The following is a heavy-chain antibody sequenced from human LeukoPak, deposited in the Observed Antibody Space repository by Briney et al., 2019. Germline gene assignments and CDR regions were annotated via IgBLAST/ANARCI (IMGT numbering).Heavy chain of an antibody. CDR1: VFSLSSYS. CDR3: ARAARPTSDTSGSYWYYFDC. CDR2: ISDSGGNS. Sequence: GGSVRLSCAASVFSLSSYSIIWVRQAPWKGREWVLSISDSGGNSFYIDSVKGRFTFSTDNSKNTLYLQMNSLRAEDTAVYYCARAARPTSDTSGSYWYYFDCWGQGILVTVSS. D-gene: IGHD3-22*01. V-gene: IGHV3-23*01. J-gene: IGHJ4*02.